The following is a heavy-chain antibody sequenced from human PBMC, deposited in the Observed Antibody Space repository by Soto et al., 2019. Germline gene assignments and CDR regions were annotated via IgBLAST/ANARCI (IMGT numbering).Heavy chain of an antibody. CDR2: IYYSGST. D-gene: IGHD6-13*01. J-gene: IGHJ4*02. V-gene: IGHV4-59*01. Sequence: QVQLQESGPGLVKPSETLSLSCTVSGGSISSYYWSWIRQPPGKGLEWIGYIYYSGSTNYNPSLKSRVTITVDTSKHQFSLKLSSVTAADTAVYYCARDMGSSWYYFDYWGQGSLVTVSS. CDR1: GGSISSYY. CDR3: ARDMGSSWYYFDY.